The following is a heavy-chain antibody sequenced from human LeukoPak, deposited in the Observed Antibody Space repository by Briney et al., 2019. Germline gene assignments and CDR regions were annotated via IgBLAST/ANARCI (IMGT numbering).Heavy chain of an antibody. D-gene: IGHD4-17*01. J-gene: IGHJ5*02. Sequence: PGESLKISCQGSGYSFTSHWIGWVRQMPGKGLEWMGIIHPGDSSTTYSPSFQGQVTISADKSISTAYLQWSSLKASDIAMYYCARGKMVTTNSFAWGFDPWGQGTLVTVSS. CDR2: IHPGDSST. CDR3: ARGKMVTTNSFAWGFDP. CDR1: GYSFTSHW. V-gene: IGHV5-51*01.